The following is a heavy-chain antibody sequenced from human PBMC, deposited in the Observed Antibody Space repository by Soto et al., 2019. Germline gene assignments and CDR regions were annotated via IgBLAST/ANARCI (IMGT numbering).Heavy chain of an antibody. D-gene: IGHD3-16*02. CDR2: IWYDGSDK. Sequence: QVQLVESGGGVVQPGRSLRLSCAASGFTFSSYGMHWVRQAPGKGLEWVAVIWYDGSDKYYADSVKGRFTISRDNSKNTLYLQMNSLRAEDTAVYYCARDIAGWFDPWGQGTLVTVSS. CDR3: ARDIAGWFDP. CDR1: GFTFSSYG. V-gene: IGHV3-33*01. J-gene: IGHJ5*02.